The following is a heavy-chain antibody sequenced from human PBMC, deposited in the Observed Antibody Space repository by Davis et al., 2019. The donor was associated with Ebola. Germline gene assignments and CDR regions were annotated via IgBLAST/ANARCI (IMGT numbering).Heavy chain of an antibody. CDR3: ATLPGYY. CDR1: GFTFDDYA. D-gene: IGHD1-26*01. CDR2: ISWNSVSI. V-gene: IGHV3-9*01. Sequence: GGSLRLSCAASGFTFDDYAMHWVRQTPGKGLEWVSGISWNSVSIAYTESVKGRFTISRDNAKNTLYLQMNNLRVEDTAVYYCATLPGYYWGQGTLVTVSS. J-gene: IGHJ4*02.